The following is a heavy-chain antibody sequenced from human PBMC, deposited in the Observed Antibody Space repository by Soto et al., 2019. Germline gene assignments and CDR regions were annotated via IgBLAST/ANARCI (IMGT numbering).Heavy chain of an antibody. CDR2: ISGSGGST. D-gene: IGHD6-6*01. V-gene: IGHV3-23*01. Sequence: GGSLRLSCAASGFTFSSYAMSWVRQAPGKGLEWVSAISGSGGSTYYADSVKGRFTISRDNSKNTLYLQMNSLRAEDTAVYYCAKDSRQQLVLDYYYYGMDVWGQGTTVTVSS. CDR3: AKDSRQQLVLDYYYYGMDV. CDR1: GFTFSSYA. J-gene: IGHJ6*02.